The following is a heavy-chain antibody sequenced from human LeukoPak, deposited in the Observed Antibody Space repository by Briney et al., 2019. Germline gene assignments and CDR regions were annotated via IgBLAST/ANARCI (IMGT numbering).Heavy chain of an antibody. D-gene: IGHD3-22*01. CDR2: IIHIFGTA. V-gene: IGHV1-69*05. CDR3: ARDGYYDSTVQFDP. J-gene: IGHJ5*02. Sequence: SVKVSCKASGGTFSSYAISWVRQAPGQGLEWMGGIIHIFGTANYAQKFQGRVRITTDESTSTAYMELSSLRSEDTAVYYCARDGYYDSTVQFDPWGREPWSPSPQ. CDR1: GGTFSSYA.